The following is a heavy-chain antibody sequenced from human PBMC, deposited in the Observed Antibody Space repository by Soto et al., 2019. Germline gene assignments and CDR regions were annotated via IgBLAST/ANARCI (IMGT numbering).Heavy chain of an antibody. J-gene: IGHJ6*02. D-gene: IGHD3-3*01. CDR2: ISGSGGST. CDR3: AKRSDFWSGSMDV. Sequence: LRLSCAASGFTFSSYAMSWVRQAPGKGLEWVSAISGSGGSTYYADSVKGRFTISRDNSKNTLYLQMNSLRAEDTAVYYCAKRSDFWSGSMDVWGQGTTVTVSS. V-gene: IGHV3-23*01. CDR1: GFTFSSYA.